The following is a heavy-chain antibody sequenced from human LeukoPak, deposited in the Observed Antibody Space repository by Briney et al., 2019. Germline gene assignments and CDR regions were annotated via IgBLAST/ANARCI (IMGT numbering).Heavy chain of an antibody. CDR3: ARQVRDSSPGLYFDY. Sequence: SETLSLTCTVSGGSISSSSYYWGWIRQPPGKGLEWIGSIYYSGSTYYNPSLKSRVTISVDTSKNQFSLKLSSVTAADTAVYYCARQVRDSSPGLYFDYWGQGTLGTVSS. D-gene: IGHD3-22*01. V-gene: IGHV4-39*01. J-gene: IGHJ4*02. CDR2: IYYSGST. CDR1: GGSISSSSYY.